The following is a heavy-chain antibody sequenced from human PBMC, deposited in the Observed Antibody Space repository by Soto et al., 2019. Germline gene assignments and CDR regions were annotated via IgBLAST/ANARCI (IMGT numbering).Heavy chain of an antibody. J-gene: IGHJ4*02. CDR2: ISGSGGST. Sequence: EVQLLESGGGLVQPGGSLRLSCAASGFTFSSYAMSWVRQAPGKGLEWVSAISGSGGSTYYADSVKGRFTISRDNSKNTLYLQMNSLRAEDTAVYYCVKVHYDFWSADYWGQGTLVTVSS. CDR1: GFTFSSYA. V-gene: IGHV3-23*01. CDR3: VKVHYDFWSADY. D-gene: IGHD3-3*01.